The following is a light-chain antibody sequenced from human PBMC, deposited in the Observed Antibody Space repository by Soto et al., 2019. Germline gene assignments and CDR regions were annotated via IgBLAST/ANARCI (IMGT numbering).Light chain of an antibody. J-gene: IGLJ2*01. CDR1: SSNIGTQT. V-gene: IGLV1-44*01. CDR3: AAWDVSLNGVL. CDR2: SNT. Sequence: QSVLTLPPSASGTPGHRVTISCSGSSSNIGTQTVNWYQQLPGTAPKLHIYSNTQRPSGVSARFSGSKSGTSASLAISGLQSEDEADYYCAAWDVSLNGVLFGGGTKLTVL.